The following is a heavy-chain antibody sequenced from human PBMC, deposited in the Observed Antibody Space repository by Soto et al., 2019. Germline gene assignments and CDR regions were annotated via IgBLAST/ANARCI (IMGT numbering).Heavy chain of an antibody. CDR1: GFIVRGYD. J-gene: IGHJ6*02. CDR2: IGTAGDP. V-gene: IGHV3-13*05. D-gene: IGHD3-22*01. CDR3: ARAGYDSSGYYFYAMDV. Sequence: PGGSLGLCCVASGFIVRGYDMHWFRQATGEGLEWVSAIGTAGDPYYSGSVKGRFTISRGNAENSVYLQMNSLRAGDTAVYYCARAGYDSSGYYFYAMDVWGPGTTVTVSS.